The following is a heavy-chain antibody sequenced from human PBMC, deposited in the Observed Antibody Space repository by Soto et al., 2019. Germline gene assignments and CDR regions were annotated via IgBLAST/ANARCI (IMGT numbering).Heavy chain of an antibody. V-gene: IGHV3-23*01. D-gene: IGHD3-9*01. CDR2: ISGSGGST. J-gene: IGHJ4*02. CDR1: GFTFSSYA. CDR3: AKVFDILTGYYSQTPFLFDY. Sequence: EVQLLESGGGLVQPGGSLRLSCAASGFTFSSYAMSWVRQAPGKGLEWVSAISGSGGSTYYADSVKGRFTISRDNSKNTLYLQMNSRRAEDTAVYYCAKVFDILTGYYSQTPFLFDYWGQGTLVTVSS.